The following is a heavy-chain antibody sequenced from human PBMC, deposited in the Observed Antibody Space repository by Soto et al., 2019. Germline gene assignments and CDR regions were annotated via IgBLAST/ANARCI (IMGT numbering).Heavy chain of an antibody. CDR3: ATDRVAFDM. D-gene: IGHD3-22*01. CDR1: GYPFTSYV. CDR2: INPKSGGT. J-gene: IGHJ3*02. V-gene: IGHV1-2*02. Sequence: GASVKVSCKASGYPFTSYVINWVRQAPGQGLEWMGWINPKSGGTKYAEKFQGRVSMTGDTSITTAYLELSSLTSDDTAVYYCATDRVAFDMWGQGTKVTVSS.